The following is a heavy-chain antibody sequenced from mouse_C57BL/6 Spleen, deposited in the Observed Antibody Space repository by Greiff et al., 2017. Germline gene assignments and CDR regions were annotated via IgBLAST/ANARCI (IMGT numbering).Heavy chain of an antibody. D-gene: IGHD2-4*01. J-gene: IGHJ3*01. CDR1: GFSLTSYG. Sequence: VKVVESGPGLVQPSQSLSITCTVSGFSLTSYGVHWVRQSPGKGLEWLGVIWSGGSTDYNAAFISRLSISKDNSKSQVFFKMNSLQADDTAIYYCARKGMYDYLFAYWGQGTLVTVSA. CDR2: IWSGGST. CDR3: ARKGMYDYLFAY. V-gene: IGHV2-2*01.